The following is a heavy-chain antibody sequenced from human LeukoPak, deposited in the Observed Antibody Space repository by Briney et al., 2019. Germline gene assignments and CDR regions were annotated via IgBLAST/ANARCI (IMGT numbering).Heavy chain of an antibody. J-gene: IGHJ3*02. D-gene: IGHD3-10*01. CDR3: ARDLISDYYGSGSPPNAFDI. CDR2: IYYSGST. V-gene: IGHV4-30-4*08. CDR1: GGSISSGDYY. Sequence: SQTLSLTCTVSGGSISSGDYYWSWIRQPPGKDLEWIGYIYYSGSTYYNPSLKSRVTISVDTSKNQFSLKLSSVTAADTAVYYCARDLISDYYGSGSPPNAFDIWGQGTMVTVSS.